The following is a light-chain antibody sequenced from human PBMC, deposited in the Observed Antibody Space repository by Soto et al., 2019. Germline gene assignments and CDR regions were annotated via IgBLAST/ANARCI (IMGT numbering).Light chain of an antibody. J-gene: IGLJ1*01. CDR1: SSDVGGYNY. CDR2: HVN. V-gene: IGLV2-11*01. Sequence: QSVLTQPRSVSGSPGQSVAISCTGASSDVGGYNYVSWYQQHPGKAPKLMIYHVNKRPSGVPDRLSGSKSGNTASLTISGLQAEEAADYYCFSYAGSRYVLGTGTKVTVL. CDR3: FSYAGSRYV.